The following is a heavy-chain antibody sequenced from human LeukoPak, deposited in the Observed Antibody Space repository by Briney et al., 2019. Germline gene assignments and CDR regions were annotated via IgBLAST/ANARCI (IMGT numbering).Heavy chain of an antibody. CDR3: ARVAYSSSWYVSSSLHLDY. J-gene: IGHJ4*02. Sequence: GGSLTLSCAASGFTFSSYWMHWVRQAPGKGLVWVSRINSDGSSTSYADSVKGRFTISRDNAKNTLYLQTNSLRAEDTAVYYCARVAYSSSWYVSSSLHLDYWGQGTLVTVSS. V-gene: IGHV3-74*01. CDR1: GFTFSSYW. CDR2: INSDGSST. D-gene: IGHD6-13*01.